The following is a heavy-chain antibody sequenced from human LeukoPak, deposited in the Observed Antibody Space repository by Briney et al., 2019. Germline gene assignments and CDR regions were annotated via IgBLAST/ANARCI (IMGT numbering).Heavy chain of an antibody. Sequence: SETLSLTCTVSGGSISSYYWSWIRQPPGKGLEWIGYIYTGGSTNYNPSLKSRVTISVDTSKNQFSLKLSSVTAADTAVYYCARRLPVTREDAFDIWGQGTMVTVSS. CDR1: GGSISSYY. CDR3: ARRLPVTREDAFDI. J-gene: IGHJ3*02. V-gene: IGHV4-4*09. CDR2: IYTGGST. D-gene: IGHD2-2*01.